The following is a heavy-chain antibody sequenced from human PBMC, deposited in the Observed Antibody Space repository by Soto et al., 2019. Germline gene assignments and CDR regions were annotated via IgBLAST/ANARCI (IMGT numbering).Heavy chain of an antibody. V-gene: IGHV1-69*01. J-gene: IGHJ4*02. D-gene: IGHD3-22*01. CDR2: IIPIFGTA. Sequence: QVQLVQSGAEVKKPGSSVKVSCKASGGTFSSYAISWVRQAPGQGLEWMGGIIPIFGTANYAQKFQGRGTITADESTSTAYMELSSLRSEDTAVYYCARDWTDYYDSSGYYSDYWGQGTLVTVSS. CDR1: GGTFSSYA. CDR3: ARDWTDYYDSSGYYSDY.